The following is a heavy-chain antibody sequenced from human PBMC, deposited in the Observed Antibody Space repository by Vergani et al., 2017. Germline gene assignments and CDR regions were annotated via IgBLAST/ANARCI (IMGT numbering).Heavy chain of an antibody. D-gene: IGHD3-9*01. CDR2: INPSGGHT. CDR1: GYTFSNYY. J-gene: IGHJ4*02. V-gene: IGHV1-46*03. Sequence: QVQVVQSGAEVKQSGALVKVSCKTSGYTFSNYYMHWVRQAPGQGLEWMGIINPSGGHTNYAQKFQGRVTMTRDTSTSTVYMELSSLRSEDTAIYYCARGDYGILTGYRYWGQGTLVTVSA. CDR3: ARGDYGILTGYRY.